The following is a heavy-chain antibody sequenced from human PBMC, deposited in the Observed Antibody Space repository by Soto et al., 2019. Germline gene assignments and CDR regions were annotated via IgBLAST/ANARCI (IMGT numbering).Heavy chain of an antibody. CDR1: GGTFGSYA. Sequence: QMPLVQSGAEVKKPGSSVKVSCKASGGTFGSYAFSWVRQAPGQGLEWMGGIIPVSGAAHYAQKFQGRVTITADESTSTAYMELSSLSSQDTAVYYCATALGCRSTSCTLDYWGQGTRVIVSS. CDR2: IIPVSGAA. CDR3: ATALGCRSTSCTLDY. D-gene: IGHD2-2*01. V-gene: IGHV1-69*01. J-gene: IGHJ4*02.